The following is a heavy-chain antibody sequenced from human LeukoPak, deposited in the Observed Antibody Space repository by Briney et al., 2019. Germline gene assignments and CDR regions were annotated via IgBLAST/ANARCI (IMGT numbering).Heavy chain of an antibody. J-gene: IGHJ4*02. D-gene: IGHD2-21*02. V-gene: IGHV4-39*01. CDR3: ARQADCGGDCTDY. CDR1: DASINSAYY. CDR2: IYYDGST. Sequence: PSETLSLTCTVSDASINSAYYWGWIRQPPGKGLEWIASIYYDGSTYFNPSLESRVTISVDTSKNQFSLRLSAVTAADTAVYYCARQADCGGDCTDYWGQGTLVTVSS.